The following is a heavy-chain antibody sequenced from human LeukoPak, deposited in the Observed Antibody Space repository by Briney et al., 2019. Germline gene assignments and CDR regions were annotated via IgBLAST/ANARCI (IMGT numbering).Heavy chain of an antibody. D-gene: IGHD5-24*01. CDR3: AKVLLLATVTTYYYYYALDV. Sequence: PGRSLRLSCAASGFTFSRYGMHWVRQAPGKGLEWVAVIWYDGSNRQYVDSVKGRFTISRDNSKNTLYLQMNSLRADDTAVYYCAKVLLLATVTTYYYYYALDVWGQGTTVTVSS. CDR2: IWYDGSNR. J-gene: IGHJ6*02. CDR1: GFTFSRYG. V-gene: IGHV3-33*06.